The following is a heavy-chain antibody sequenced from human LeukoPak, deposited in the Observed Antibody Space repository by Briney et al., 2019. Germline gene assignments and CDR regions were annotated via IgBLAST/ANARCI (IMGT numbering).Heavy chain of an antibody. CDR3: AKDQTERGDYYMDV. D-gene: IGHD3-16*01. V-gene: IGHV3-23*01. J-gene: IGHJ6*03. CDR2: ISGSGGST. CDR1: GFTFSSYA. Sequence: GGSLRLSCAASGFTFSSYAMSGVRQAPGKGLEWVSAISGSGGSTYYADSVKGRFTISRDNSKNTLYLQMNSLRAEDTAVYYCAKDQTERGDYYMDVWGKGTTVTVSS.